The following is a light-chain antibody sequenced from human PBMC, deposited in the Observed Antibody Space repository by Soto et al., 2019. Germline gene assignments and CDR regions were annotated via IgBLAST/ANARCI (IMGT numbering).Light chain of an antibody. Sequence: QSVLTQPASVSGSPGQSITISCTGTSSDVGGYNYVSWYQQHPGKAPKLMIYDVSRRPSGVSERFSASKSGNTASLTISGLQAEDEAEYYCCSYATPRQFGGGTKVTVL. CDR1: SSDVGGYNY. J-gene: IGLJ2*01. CDR2: DVS. CDR3: CSYATPRQ. V-gene: IGLV2-14*01.